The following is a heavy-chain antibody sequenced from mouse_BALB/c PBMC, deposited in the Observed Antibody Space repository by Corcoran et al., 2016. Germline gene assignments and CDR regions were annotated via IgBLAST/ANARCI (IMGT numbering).Heavy chain of an antibody. Sequence: QVQLQQSGAELMKPGASVKISCKATGYTFSSYWIEWVKQRPGHGLEWIGEILPGSGSTNYNEKFKGKATFTADTSSNTAYMQLSSLTSEDSAVDYCARIRVYGNYAMDYWGQGTSVTVSS. V-gene: IGHV1-9*01. J-gene: IGHJ4*01. CDR3: ARIRVYGNYAMDY. CDR1: GYTFSSYW. CDR2: ILPGSGST. D-gene: IGHD2-1*01.